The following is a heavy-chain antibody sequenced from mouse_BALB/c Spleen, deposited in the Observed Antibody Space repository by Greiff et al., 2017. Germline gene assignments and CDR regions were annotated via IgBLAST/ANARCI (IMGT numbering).Heavy chain of an antibody. V-gene: IGHV5-17*02. CDR3: ARWDEAMDY. CDR1: GFTFSSFG. Sequence: EVQLQESGGGLVQPGGSRKLSCAASGFTFSSFGMHWVRQAPEKGLEWVAYISSGSSTIYYADTVKGRFTISRDNPKNTLFLQMTSLRSEDTAMYYCARWDEAMDYWGQGTSVTVTS. D-gene: IGHD4-1*01. CDR2: ISSGSSTI. J-gene: IGHJ4*01.